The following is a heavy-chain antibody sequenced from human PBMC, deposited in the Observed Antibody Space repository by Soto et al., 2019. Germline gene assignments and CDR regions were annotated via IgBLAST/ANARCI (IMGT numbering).Heavy chain of an antibody. CDR2: IYYSGNT. CDR1: GGSISSSSYY. D-gene: IGHD3-22*01. CDR3: ARARPPYYYDSTYFDY. V-gene: IGHV4-39*07. Sequence: SETLSLTCTVSGGSISSSSYYWGWIRQPPGKGLEWIGSIYYSGNTYYNPSLKSRVTISVDRSKNQFSLKLSSVTAADTAVYYCARARPPYYYDSTYFDYWGQGTLVTVSS. J-gene: IGHJ4*02.